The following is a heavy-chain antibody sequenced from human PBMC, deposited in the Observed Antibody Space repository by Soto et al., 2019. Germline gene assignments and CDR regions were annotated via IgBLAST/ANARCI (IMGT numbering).Heavy chain of an antibody. CDR2: IFPADSDT. J-gene: IGHJ4*02. CDR3: ATQPSIPVG. D-gene: IGHD6-19*01. V-gene: IGHV5-51*01. CDR1: GYSFTTNW. Sequence: GESLKISCKGSGYSFTTNWIGWVRQMPGKGLEWMGIIFPADSDTRYSPSFQGQVTISADKSINTAYLQWSSLKASDTAMYFCATQPSIPVGWDQGTLVTVS.